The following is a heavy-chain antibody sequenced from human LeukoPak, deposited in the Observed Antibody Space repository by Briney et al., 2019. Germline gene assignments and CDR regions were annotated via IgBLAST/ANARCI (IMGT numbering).Heavy chain of an antibody. CDR1: GGSISSGDYY. CDR2: IYYSGST. D-gene: IGHD4-23*01. J-gene: IGHJ4*02. CDR3: ARSAAGVVRFFDY. Sequence: PSETLSLTCTVSGGSISSGDYYWSWIRQHPGKGLEWIGYIYYSGSTYYNPSLKSRITISLDKSKNQFSLRLSSVTAADTAVYYCARSAAGVVRFFDYWGQGTLVTVSS. V-gene: IGHV4-31*03.